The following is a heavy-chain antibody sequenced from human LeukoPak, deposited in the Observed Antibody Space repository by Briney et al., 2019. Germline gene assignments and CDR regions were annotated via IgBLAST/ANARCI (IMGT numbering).Heavy chain of an antibody. CDR2: NI. D-gene: IGHD4-17*01. Sequence: GGSLRLSCAASGFTFSRNYMNWVRQAPGKGLEWVSSNIYYADSIKRRFTISRDNAKNTQFLQMNSVRAEDTAVYFCARGVYGDYPLEGSYYFDFWGQGTLVTVSS. CDR3: ARGVYGDYPLEGSYYFDF. V-gene: IGHV3-21*01. J-gene: IGHJ4*02. CDR1: GFTFSRNY.